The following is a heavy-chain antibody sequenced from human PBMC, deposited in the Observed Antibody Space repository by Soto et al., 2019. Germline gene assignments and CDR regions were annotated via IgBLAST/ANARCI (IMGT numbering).Heavy chain of an antibody. CDR3: ARRTRWHSSSGDYYYYGMDV. CDR1: GGSISSSSYY. Sequence: PSETLSLTCTVSGGSISSSSYYWGWIRQPPGKGLEWIGSIYYSGSTYYNPSLKSRVTISVDTSKNQFSLKLSSVTAADTAVYYCARRTRWHSSSGDYYYYGMDVWGQGTTVTVSS. CDR2: IYYSGST. J-gene: IGHJ6*02. V-gene: IGHV4-39*01. D-gene: IGHD6-6*01.